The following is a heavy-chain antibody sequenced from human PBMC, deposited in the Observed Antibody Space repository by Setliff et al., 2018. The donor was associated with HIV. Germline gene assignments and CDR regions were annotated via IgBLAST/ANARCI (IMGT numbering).Heavy chain of an antibody. J-gene: IGHJ6*03. CDR3: TTVNYGDYYYYYMDV. Sequence: PGGSLRLSCSGSGFTFGDYAMSWVRQAPGKGLEWVGVIRRKAYGGTTEYAASVKGRFTISRDDSNSVANLQMNSLKTEDTAVYYCTTVNYGDYYYYYMDVWGKGTTVTVSS. D-gene: IGHD4-17*01. CDR1: GFTFGDYA. CDR2: IRRKAYGGTT. V-gene: IGHV3-49*04.